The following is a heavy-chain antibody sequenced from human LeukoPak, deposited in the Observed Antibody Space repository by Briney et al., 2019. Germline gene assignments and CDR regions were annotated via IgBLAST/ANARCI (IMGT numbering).Heavy chain of an antibody. CDR3: ARGPFNYDTNGYYWVENWFDP. CDR2: INPSGGST. D-gene: IGHD3-22*01. CDR1: GYTFTSYY. J-gene: IGHJ5*02. V-gene: IGHV1-46*01. Sequence: ASVKVSCKASGYTFTSYYAHWVRQPPGQGLEWMGIINPSGGSTSYAQKLQGRVNMTRDTYTNTVYMELSSMRSEDTAVYYCARGPFNYDTNGYYWVENWFDPWGQGTLVTVSS.